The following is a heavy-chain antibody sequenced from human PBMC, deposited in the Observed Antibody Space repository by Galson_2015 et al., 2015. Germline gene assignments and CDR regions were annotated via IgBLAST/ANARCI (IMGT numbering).Heavy chain of an antibody. CDR3: ARENPTVSRDYYYGMDV. Sequence: SLRLSCAASGFTFSSYWMHWVRQAPGKGLVWVSRINSDGSSTSYADSVKGRFTISRDNAKNTLYLQMNSLRAEDTAVYYCARENPTVSRDYYYGMDVWGQGTTVTVSS. J-gene: IGHJ6*02. CDR1: GFTFSSYW. D-gene: IGHD5/OR15-5a*01. CDR2: INSDGSST. V-gene: IGHV3-74*01.